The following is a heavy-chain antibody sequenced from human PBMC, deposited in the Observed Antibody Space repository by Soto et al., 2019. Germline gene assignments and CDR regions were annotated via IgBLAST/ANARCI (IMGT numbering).Heavy chain of an antibody. J-gene: IGHJ3*02. CDR1: GYTFTGYY. V-gene: IGHV1-2*02. CDR3: ARALYYYDSSGPKSDAFDI. Sequence: ASVKVSCKASGYTFTGYYMHWVRQAPGQGLEWMGWINPNSGGTNYAQKFQGRVTMTGDTSISTAYMELSRLRSDDTAVYYCARALYYYDSSGPKSDAFDIWGQGTMVTVSS. D-gene: IGHD3-22*01. CDR2: INPNSGGT.